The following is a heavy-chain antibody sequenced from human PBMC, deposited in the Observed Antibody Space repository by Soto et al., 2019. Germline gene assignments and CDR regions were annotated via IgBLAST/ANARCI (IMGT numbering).Heavy chain of an antibody. J-gene: IGHJ5*02. V-gene: IGHV3-23*01. Sequence: EVQLLESGGDLVQPGGSLRLSCAGSGFTFSSHAMSWVRQAPGKGLEWVSAISQSGDNTYYGDSVNGRFTGSRDNSKNTVYLQMSSLRADDTAVYYCAKVSYTNYNWFDPWGQGTLVTVSS. D-gene: IGHD2-8*01. CDR1: GFTFSSHA. CDR3: AKVSYTNYNWFDP. CDR2: ISQSGDNT.